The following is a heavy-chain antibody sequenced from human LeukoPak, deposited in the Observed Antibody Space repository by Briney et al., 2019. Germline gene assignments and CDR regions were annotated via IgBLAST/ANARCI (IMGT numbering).Heavy chain of an antibody. J-gene: IGHJ4*02. V-gene: IGHV5-51*01. CDR3: ATGGYYDSSGYSLGYFDY. Sequence: GESLKISCKGSGYTFTSYWIGWVRQMPGKGLEWMGIIYPGDSDTRYSPSFQGQVTISADKSISTAYLQWSSLKASDTAMYYCATGGYYDSSGYSLGYFDYWGQGTLVTVSS. CDR2: IYPGDSDT. D-gene: IGHD3-22*01. CDR1: GYTFTSYW.